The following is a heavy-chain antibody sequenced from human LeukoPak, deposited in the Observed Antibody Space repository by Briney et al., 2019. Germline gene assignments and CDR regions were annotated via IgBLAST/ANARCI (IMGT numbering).Heavy chain of an antibody. J-gene: IGHJ3*02. Sequence: GGSLRLSCAASGFIFSRNSMNWVRQAPGKGLEWVSYISSSSRTIYYADSVKGRFTISRDNAKNSLYLQMNSLRAEDTAVYYCAVGSATPAGPGAFDIWGQGTMVTVSS. CDR1: GFIFSRNS. V-gene: IGHV3-48*01. CDR2: ISSSSRTI. CDR3: AVGSATPAGPGAFDI. D-gene: IGHD6-13*01.